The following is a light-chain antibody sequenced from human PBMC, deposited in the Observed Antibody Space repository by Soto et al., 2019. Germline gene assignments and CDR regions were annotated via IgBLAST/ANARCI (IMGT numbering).Light chain of an antibody. CDR1: QSVNSGY. CDR3: QQYGSSPRT. CDR2: GAS. J-gene: IGKJ1*01. V-gene: IGKV3-20*01. Sequence: IVLTQSPGTLSLSPGERATLSCRASQSVNSGYLAWYQQKPGQAPRLLIYGASTWATGIPDRFSGSGSGTDFAITISRLEPEDFAVYYCQQYGSSPRTFGQGTKVEVK.